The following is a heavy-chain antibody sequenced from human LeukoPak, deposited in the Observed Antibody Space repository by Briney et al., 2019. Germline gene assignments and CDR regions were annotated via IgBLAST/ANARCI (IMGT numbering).Heavy chain of an antibody. J-gene: IGHJ4*02. CDR1: GFTDTVNY. Sequence: GGSLRLSCAVSGFTDTVNYMSWVRQAPGKGLEWVSIIYRSGSISYADSVKGRFIISRDSSTNTLSLQMTSLRAEDTAVYYCAADFYTSYHLGYWGQGTLVTVSS. D-gene: IGHD3-16*01. CDR2: IYRSGSI. V-gene: IGHV3-66*01. CDR3: AADFYTSYHLGY.